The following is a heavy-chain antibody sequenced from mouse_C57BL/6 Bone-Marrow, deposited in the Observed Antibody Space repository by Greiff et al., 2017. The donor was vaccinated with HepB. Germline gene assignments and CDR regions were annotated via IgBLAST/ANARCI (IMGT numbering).Heavy chain of an antibody. V-gene: IGHV1-15*01. CDR1: GYTFTDYE. D-gene: IGHD1-1*01. CDR3: TNTTVVAYYFDY. Sequence: QVQLKESGAELVRPGASVTLSCKASGYTFTDYEMHWVKQTPVHGLEWIGAIDPETGGTAYNQKFKGKAILTADKSSSTAYMELRSLTSEDSAVYYCTNTTVVAYYFDYWGQGTTLTVSS. J-gene: IGHJ2*01. CDR2: IDPETGGT.